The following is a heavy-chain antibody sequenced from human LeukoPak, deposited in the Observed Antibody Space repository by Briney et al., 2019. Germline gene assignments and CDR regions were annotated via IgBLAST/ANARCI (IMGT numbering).Heavy chain of an antibody. D-gene: IGHD3-22*01. Sequence: ASVKVSCKASEYTFTSYDINWVRQATGQGLEWMGWMNPNSGNTGYAQKFQGRVTMTTDTSTSTAYMELRSLRSDDTAVYYCAREMSYYYDSSGYPPRGFDYWGQGTLVTVSS. CDR1: EYTFTSYD. V-gene: IGHV1-8*01. CDR3: AREMSYYYDSSGYPPRGFDY. CDR2: MNPNSGNT. J-gene: IGHJ4*02.